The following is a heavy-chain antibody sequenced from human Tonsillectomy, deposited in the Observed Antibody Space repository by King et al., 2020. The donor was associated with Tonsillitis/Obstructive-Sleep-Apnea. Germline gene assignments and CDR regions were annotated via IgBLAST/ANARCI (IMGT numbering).Heavy chain of an antibody. CDR1: GGTSSGYV. J-gene: IGHJ1*01. CDR2: IIPILDIT. V-gene: IGHV1-69*10. D-gene: IGHD1-26*01. Sequence: QLVQSGAEVKKPGSSVKVSCRASGGTSSGYVISWVRQAPGQGLEWMGGIIPILDITNNAQKFQGRVTITAEKSTSTAYMELSSLKSDDSAVYYCASGAAAGRYRGIQHWGQGTLVTVS. CDR3: ASGAAAGRYRGIQH.